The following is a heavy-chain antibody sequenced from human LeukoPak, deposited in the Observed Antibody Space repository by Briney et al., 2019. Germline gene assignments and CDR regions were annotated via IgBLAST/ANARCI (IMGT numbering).Heavy chain of an antibody. V-gene: IGHV4-30-2*01. J-gene: IGHJ5*02. CDR2: IYHSGST. D-gene: IGHD5/OR15-5a*01. CDR3: ARESVPLAQYNWFDP. Sequence: SETLSLTCTVSGGSISSGGYYWSWIRQPPGKGLEWIGYIYHSGSTYYNPSLKSRVTISVDTSKNQFSLKLSSVTAADTAVYYCARESVPLAQYNWFDPWGQGTLVTVSS. CDR1: GGSISSGGYY.